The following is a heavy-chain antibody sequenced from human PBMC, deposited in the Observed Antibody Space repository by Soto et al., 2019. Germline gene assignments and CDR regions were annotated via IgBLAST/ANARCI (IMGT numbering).Heavy chain of an antibody. D-gene: IGHD3-10*01. CDR2: ISSNGGST. Sequence: LRLWWSVVWGTCVSYGVRWVSQDQGKGLEYVSAISSNGGSTYYADSVKGRFTISRDNSKNTLYLQMSSLRAEDTAVYYCVKGDSVAGGTDASDIWGQRTTVPVSS. CDR3: VKGDSVAGGTDASDI. CDR1: WGTCVSYG. V-gene: IGHV3-64D*06. J-gene: IGHJ3*02.